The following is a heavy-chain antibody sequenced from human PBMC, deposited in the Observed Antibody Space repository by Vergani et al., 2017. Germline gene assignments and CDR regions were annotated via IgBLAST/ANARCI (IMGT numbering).Heavy chain of an antibody. V-gene: IGHV3-23*04. D-gene: IGHD3-10*01. Sequence: EVQLVESGGGLVKPGGSLRLSCAASGFTFSSYAMSWVRQAPGKGLEWVSAISGSGGSTYYADSVKGRFTISRDNSKNTLYLQMNSLRAEDTAVYYCAKDRVLWFGELLADVDYWGQGTLVTVSS. CDR3: AKDRVLWFGELLADVDY. CDR1: GFTFSSYA. J-gene: IGHJ4*02. CDR2: ISGSGGST.